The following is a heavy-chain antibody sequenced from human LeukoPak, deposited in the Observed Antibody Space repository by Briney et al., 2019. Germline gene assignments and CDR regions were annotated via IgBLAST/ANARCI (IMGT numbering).Heavy chain of an antibody. Sequence: GGSLRLSCAASGFTFSSYGMHWVRQAPGKGLEWVAFIRYDGSNKYYADSVKGRFTISRDNSKNTLYLQMNSLRAEDTAVYYCAKDNDYSNLEDHYYYYYMDVWGKGTTVTVSS. J-gene: IGHJ6*03. V-gene: IGHV3-30*02. CDR2: IRYDGSNK. CDR1: GFTFSSYG. CDR3: AKDNDYSNLEDHYYYYYMDV. D-gene: IGHD4-11*01.